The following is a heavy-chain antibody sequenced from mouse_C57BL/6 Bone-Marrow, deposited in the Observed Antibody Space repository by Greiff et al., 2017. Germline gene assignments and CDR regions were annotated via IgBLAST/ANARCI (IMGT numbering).Heavy chain of an antibody. D-gene: IGHD1-1*01. CDR3: ARLFTAVVADFYFDS. V-gene: IGHV1-69*01. Sequence: QVQLQQPGAELVMPGASVKLSCKASGYTFNSYWMHWVKQRPGQGLEWIGEIDPSDSYTNYNQNFKGKSTLTVDKSSSTAYMQLSRLTSEDSAVYFCARLFTAVVADFYFDSWRHCTTLTVSS. J-gene: IGHJ2*01. CDR1: GYTFNSYW. CDR2: IDPSDSYT.